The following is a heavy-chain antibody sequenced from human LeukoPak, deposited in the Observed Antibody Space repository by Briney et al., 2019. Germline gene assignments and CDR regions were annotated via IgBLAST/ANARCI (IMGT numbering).Heavy chain of an antibody. CDR3: ARGYCSSTSCLGSSNWFDP. CDR2: IYYSGST. V-gene: IGHV4-31*03. CDR1: GGSISSGGYY. D-gene: IGHD2-2*01. J-gene: IGHJ5*02. Sequence: SETLSLTCTVSGGSISSGGYYWSWIRQHRGKGLEWIGYIYYSGSTYYNPSLKSRVTISVDTSKNQFSLKLSSVTAADTAVYYCARGYCSSTSCLGSSNWFDPWGQGTLVTVSS.